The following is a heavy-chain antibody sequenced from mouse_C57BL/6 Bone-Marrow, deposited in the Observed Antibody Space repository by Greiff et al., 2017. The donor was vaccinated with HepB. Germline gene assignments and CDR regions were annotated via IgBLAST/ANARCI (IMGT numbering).Heavy chain of an antibody. CDR3: AREITTVVATGDY. Sequence: EVKVEESGPGLVKPSQSLSLTCSVTGYSITSGYYWNWIRQFPGNKLEWMGYISYDGSNNYNPSLKNRISITRDTSKNQFFLKLNSVTTEDTATYYCAREITTVVATGDYWGQGTTLTVSS. CDR2: ISYDGSN. D-gene: IGHD1-1*01. V-gene: IGHV3-6*01. J-gene: IGHJ2*01. CDR1: GYSITSGYY.